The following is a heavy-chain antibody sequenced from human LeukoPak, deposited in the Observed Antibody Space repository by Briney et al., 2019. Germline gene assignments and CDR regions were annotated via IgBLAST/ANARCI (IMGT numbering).Heavy chain of an antibody. CDR3: ARDHVEWLLLGEIYYYYGMDV. V-gene: IGHV1-69*13. D-gene: IGHD5-12*01. CDR1: GGTFSSYA. J-gene: IGHJ6*02. Sequence: GASVKISCKASGGTFSSYAISWVRQAPGQGLEWMGGIIPIFGTANYAQKFQGRVTITADESTSTAYMELSSLRSEDTAVYYCARDHVEWLLLGEIYYYYGMDVWGQGTTVTVSS. CDR2: IIPIFGTA.